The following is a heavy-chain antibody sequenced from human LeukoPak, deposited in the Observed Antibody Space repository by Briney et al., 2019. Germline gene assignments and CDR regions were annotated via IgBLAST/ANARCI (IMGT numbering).Heavy chain of an antibody. CDR2: INNDGSIT. CDR3: ASGSCGGGRCYLHPEY. V-gene: IGHV3-74*01. J-gene: IGHJ4*02. CDR1: GXTFSSYW. D-gene: IGHD2-15*01. Sequence: GGSQRLSCAASGXTFSSYWMHWVRQAPGKGLVWVSRINNDGSITGYADSVEGRFTISRDNAKNTLFLQMNSLRAEDTAVYYCASGSCGGGRCYLHPEYWGQGTLVTVSS.